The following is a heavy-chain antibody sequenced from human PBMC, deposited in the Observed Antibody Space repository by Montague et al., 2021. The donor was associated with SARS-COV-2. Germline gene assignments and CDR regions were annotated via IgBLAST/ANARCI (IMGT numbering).Heavy chain of an antibody. Sequence: SETLSLTCSGLVSWNSGADRKSTRLNSRHTWESYAVVFLRRKTSYNPSLQSRLTMSVDTYKKQFSLRLSSVTAADTAVYFCAKGSHIYETRGLRTGRFDPWGQGTLVTVSS. CDR3: AKGSHIYETRGLRTGRFDP. CDR1: VSWNSGAD. V-gene: IGHV4-34*01. J-gene: IGHJ5*02. CDR2: VFLRRKT. D-gene: IGHD7-27*01.